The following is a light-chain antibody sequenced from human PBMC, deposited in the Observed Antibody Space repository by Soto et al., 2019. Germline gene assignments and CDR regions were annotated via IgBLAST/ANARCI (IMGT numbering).Light chain of an antibody. Sequence: IVMTQSPATLSVSPGERATLSCRASQSVSSKLDWYQQRPGHAPGLLIYGASTGTSGIPARFSGSGSVTEFTLTISSLQSEEFAVYYCEQYNNWPLTFGGVPKV. J-gene: IGKJ4*01. V-gene: IGKV3-15*01. CDR2: GAS. CDR3: EQYNNWPLT. CDR1: QSVSSK.